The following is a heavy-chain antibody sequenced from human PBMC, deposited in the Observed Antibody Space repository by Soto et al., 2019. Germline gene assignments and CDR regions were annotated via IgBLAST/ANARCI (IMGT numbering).Heavy chain of an antibody. CDR1: GYTFTDFY. V-gene: IGHV1-2*02. CDR2: INPKSGDT. CDR3: ATGTNGTTGWYHP. Sequence: QVQLVQSGTEVKKPGASVTVSCKSSGYTFTDFYLHWLRQAPGQGLEWVGWINPKSGDTKSSQRFQGRVTMSRDTSASTAYIDLTSLPSDDTAIYYCATGTNGTTGWYHPWGQGTRVTVSS. D-gene: IGHD1-1*01. J-gene: IGHJ5*01.